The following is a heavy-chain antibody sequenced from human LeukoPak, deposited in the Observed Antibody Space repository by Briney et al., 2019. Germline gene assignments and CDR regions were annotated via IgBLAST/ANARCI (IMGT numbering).Heavy chain of an antibody. D-gene: IGHD3-10*01. CDR2: IYYSGST. Sequence: PSETLSLTCTVSGGSISSSSYYWGWIRQPPGKGLEWIGSIYYSGSTYYHPSLKSRVTISVDTSKNQFSLKLSSVTAADTAVYYCARHTGGYYGSGSFQTFDYWGQGTLVTVSS. CDR3: ARHTGGYYGSGSFQTFDY. CDR1: GGSISSSSYY. J-gene: IGHJ4*02. V-gene: IGHV4-39*01.